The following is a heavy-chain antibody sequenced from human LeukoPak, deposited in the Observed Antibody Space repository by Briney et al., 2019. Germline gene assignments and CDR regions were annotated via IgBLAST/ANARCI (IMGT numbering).Heavy chain of an antibody. CDR1: GFTFDDYA. J-gene: IGHJ5*02. Sequence: GRSLRLSCAASGFTFDDYAMHWVRQAPGKGLEWVSGISWNSRSIGYADSVKGRFTISRDNAKNSLYLQMNSLRAEDTALYYCAKGEKLELRLGWFDPWGQGTLVTVSS. CDR3: AKGEKLELRLGWFDP. D-gene: IGHD1-7*01. CDR2: ISWNSRSI. V-gene: IGHV3-9*01.